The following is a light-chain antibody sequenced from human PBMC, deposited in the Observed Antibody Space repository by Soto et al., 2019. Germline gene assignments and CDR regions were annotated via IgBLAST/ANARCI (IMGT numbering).Light chain of an antibody. J-gene: IGKJ4*01. CDR3: QQFYTTPT. CDR1: QNVLYSPNNKNA. Sequence: DIVMTQSPDSLAVSLGERATINCKSSQNVLYSPNNKNALVWYQQKPGQPPKLLISWASTRESGVPDRFSGSGSGTDFSLTISTLQAEDVAVYYCQQFYTTPTFGGGTKVEIK. V-gene: IGKV4-1*01. CDR2: WAS.